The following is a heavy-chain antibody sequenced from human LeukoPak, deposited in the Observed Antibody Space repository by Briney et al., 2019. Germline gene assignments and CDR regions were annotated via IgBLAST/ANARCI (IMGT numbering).Heavy chain of an antibody. J-gene: IGHJ5*02. CDR2: INPNSGGT. D-gene: IGHD3-3*01. CDR1: GYTFTSYD. Sequence: ASVKVSCKASGYTFTSYDINWVRQAPGQGLEWMGWINPNSGGTNYAQKFQGRVTMTRDTSISTAYMELRSLRSDDTAVYYCARGLEWLTRRHTWFDPWGQGTLVTVSS. V-gene: IGHV1-2*02. CDR3: ARGLEWLTRRHTWFDP.